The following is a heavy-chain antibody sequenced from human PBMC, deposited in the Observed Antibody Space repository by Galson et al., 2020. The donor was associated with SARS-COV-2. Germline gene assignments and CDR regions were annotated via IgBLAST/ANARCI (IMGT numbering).Heavy chain of an antibody. CDR1: GFTFSSYG. Sequence: GGSLRLSCAASGFTFSSYGMHWVRQAPGKGLEWVAVISYDGSNKYYPDSVKGRFTISRDNSKNTLYLQMNSLRAEDTAVYYCAKAYSGSYYSAFDIWGQGTMVTVSS. D-gene: IGHD1-26*01. J-gene: IGHJ3*02. V-gene: IGHV3-30*18. CDR2: ISYDGSNK. CDR3: AKAYSGSYYSAFDI.